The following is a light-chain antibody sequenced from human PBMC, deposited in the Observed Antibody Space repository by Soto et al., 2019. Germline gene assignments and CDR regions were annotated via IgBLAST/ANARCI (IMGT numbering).Light chain of an antibody. CDR1: QNISNW. V-gene: IGKV1-5*01. CDR3: QQHNYY. Sequence: DVRMTQSPSTLSASVGDRVSITCRASQNISNWLTWIQQKPGRAPKPLIYDASTLKSGVPSRFIGSGSGTECTLTISRLQPDDFATYFCQQHNYYFGPGTTVDIK. J-gene: IGKJ3*01. CDR2: DAS.